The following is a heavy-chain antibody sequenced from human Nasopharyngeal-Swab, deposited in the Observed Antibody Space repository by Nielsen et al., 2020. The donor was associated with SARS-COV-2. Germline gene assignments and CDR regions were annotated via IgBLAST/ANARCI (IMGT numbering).Heavy chain of an antibody. Sequence: ASVTVSCKASGYTFTSYYMHWVRQAPGQGLEWLGIINPSGGSTSYEQKFQGRVTMTRDTSTSTVYMELSSLRSEDTAVYYCARDLPYETLLWFGELYMGAFDIWGQGTMVTVSS. CDR2: INPSGGST. J-gene: IGHJ3*02. D-gene: IGHD3-10*01. CDR1: GYTFTSYY. V-gene: IGHV1-46*01. CDR3: ARDLPYETLLWFGELYMGAFDI.